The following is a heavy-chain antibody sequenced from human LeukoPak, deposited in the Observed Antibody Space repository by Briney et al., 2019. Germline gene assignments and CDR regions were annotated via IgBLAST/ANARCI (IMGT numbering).Heavy chain of an antibody. CDR1: GGSISSGDYS. CDR3: ARHDYGDYGAFDI. D-gene: IGHD4-17*01. V-gene: IGHV4-30-4*01. Sequence: SQTLSLTCTVSGGSISSGDYSWSWIRQSPGKGLEWIGYSYYSGSTYYNPSLKSRVTISVDTSKNQFSLKLSSVTAADTAVYYCARHDYGDYGAFDIWGQGTMVTVSS. CDR2: SYYSGST. J-gene: IGHJ3*02.